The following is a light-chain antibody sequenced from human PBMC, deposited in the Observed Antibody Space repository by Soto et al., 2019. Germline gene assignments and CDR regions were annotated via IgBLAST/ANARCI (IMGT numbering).Light chain of an antibody. CDR1: RDISSW. Sequence: DIQMTQSPSSVSSSVGGRVTITCRASRDISSWLAWYQQKPGKAPKLLIYAASSLRSGVPSRFSGSGSGTDFTLTISGLQPDDFASYYCQQYNSYPITFGQGTRLEIK. CDR2: AAS. V-gene: IGKV1D-16*01. CDR3: QQYNSYPIT. J-gene: IGKJ5*01.